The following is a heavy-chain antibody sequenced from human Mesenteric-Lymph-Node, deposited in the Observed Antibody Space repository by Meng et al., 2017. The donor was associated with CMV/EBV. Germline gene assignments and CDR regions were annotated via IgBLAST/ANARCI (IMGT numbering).Heavy chain of an antibody. CDR2: INHSGSA. CDR1: GGPFSGYY. D-gene: IGHD2-15*01. J-gene: IGHJ6*02. CDR3: ARALRYCSGGSCKGYYYSMEF. Sequence: SETLSLTCAAYGGPFSGYYWSWIRQSPGKGLEWIGEINHSGSANYNPSLRSRVTVSLDAENQFSLRLTSVTAADSAVYYCARALRYCSGGSCKGYYYSMEFWGQGTTVTVSS. V-gene: IGHV4-34*01.